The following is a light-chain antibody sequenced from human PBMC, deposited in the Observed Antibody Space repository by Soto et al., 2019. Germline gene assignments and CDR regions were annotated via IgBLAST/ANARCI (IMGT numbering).Light chain of an antibody. CDR3: QQYSTYTGE. CDR2: ESS. V-gene: IGKV1-5*03. J-gene: IGKJ1*01. CDR1: QSISSW. Sequence: DIQMTQSPFTLSASVGDRVTITCRASQSISSWLAWYQQKPGKAPKLLMYESSSLESGVPSRFSGSGSGTEFPLTISSLQPEDFATYYCQQYSTYTGEFGPGTKVEIK.